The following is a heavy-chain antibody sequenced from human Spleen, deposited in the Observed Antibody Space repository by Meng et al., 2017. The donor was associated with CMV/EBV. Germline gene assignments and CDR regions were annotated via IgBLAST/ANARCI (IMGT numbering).Heavy chain of an antibody. D-gene: IGHD3-3*01. Sequence: GSLRLSCTVSGGSVSSGSYYWSWIRQPPGKGLEWIGYIYYSGSTNYNPSLKSRVTISVDTSKNQFSLKLSSVTAADTAVYYCARDTYDFWSGYSNGLDVWGQGTTVTVSS. J-gene: IGHJ6*02. V-gene: IGHV4-61*01. CDR2: IYYSGST. CDR1: GGSVSSGSYY. CDR3: ARDTYDFWSGYSNGLDV.